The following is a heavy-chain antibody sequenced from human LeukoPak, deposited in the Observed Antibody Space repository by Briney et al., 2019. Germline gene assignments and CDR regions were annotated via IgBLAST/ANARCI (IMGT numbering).Heavy chain of an antibody. Sequence: SETLSLTCTVSGGSISSSSYYWGWIRQPPGKGLEWMGSIYYSGSTYYNPSLKSRVSMSVDTSKNQFSLKLSSVTAADTAVYYCARLSTVTTSFDYWGQGTLVTVSS. D-gene: IGHD4-11*01. J-gene: IGHJ4*02. CDR2: IYYSGST. CDR3: ARLSTVTTSFDY. CDR1: GGSISSSSYY. V-gene: IGHV4-39*07.